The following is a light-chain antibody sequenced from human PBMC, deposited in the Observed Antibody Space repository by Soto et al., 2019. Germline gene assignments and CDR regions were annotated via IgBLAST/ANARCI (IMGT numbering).Light chain of an antibody. CDR3: SSYTSSSTLRV. CDR2: SVS. J-gene: IGLJ2*01. V-gene: IGLV2-14*03. CDR1: SSDVGGYNY. Sequence: QSALTQPASVSGSPGQSITVSCTGTSSDVGGYNYVSWYQQHPGKAPKLIIYSVSSRPSGVSNRFSGSKSGNTASLTISGLQAEDEADYYGSSYTSSSTLRVFGGGTKLTVL.